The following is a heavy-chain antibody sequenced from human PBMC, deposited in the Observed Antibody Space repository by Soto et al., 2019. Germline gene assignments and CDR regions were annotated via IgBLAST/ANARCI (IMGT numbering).Heavy chain of an antibody. D-gene: IGHD6-19*01. CDR2: IYYSGST. V-gene: IGHV4-59*01. CDR1: GGSISSYY. Sequence: QVQLQESGPGLVKPSETLSLTCTVSGGSISSYYWSWIRQPPGKGLEWIGNIYYSGSTNYNPSLKSRVTISVDTSKNQFSLKLSSVTAADTAVYYCARGGGSGWYKGDRSFDYWGQGTLVTVSS. J-gene: IGHJ4*02. CDR3: ARGGGSGWYKGDRSFDY.